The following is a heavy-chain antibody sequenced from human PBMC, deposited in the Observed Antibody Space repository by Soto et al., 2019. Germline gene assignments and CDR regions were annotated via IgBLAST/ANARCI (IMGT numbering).Heavy chain of an antibody. J-gene: IGHJ5*02. CDR1: GFSFSRFA. CDR3: ARDPGPRAAAIRGLGWFGP. V-gene: IGHV3-23*01. Sequence: EVQVLESGGGLVHPGGSLRLSCTTSGFSFSRFAMTWVRQAPGKGLEWVSSITANGGSSFSTQSVKGRFTISRDNSNNTPYLEMNNLRAEETAVYFCARDPGPRAAAIRGLGWFGPWGQGTLVTVSS. D-gene: IGHD2-2*01. CDR2: ITANGGSS.